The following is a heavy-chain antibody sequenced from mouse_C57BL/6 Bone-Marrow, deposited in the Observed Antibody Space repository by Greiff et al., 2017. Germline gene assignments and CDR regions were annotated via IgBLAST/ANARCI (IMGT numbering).Heavy chain of an antibody. CDR1: GYTFTSYG. J-gene: IGHJ3*01. Sequence: QVQLKQSGAELARPGASVKLSCKASGYTFTSYGISWVKQRTGQGLEWIGEIYPRSGNTYYNEKFKGKATLTADKSSSTAYMELRSLTSEDSAVYFCAREGNYGNPGFAYWGQGTLVTVSA. V-gene: IGHV1-81*01. D-gene: IGHD2-1*01. CDR3: AREGNYGNPGFAY. CDR2: IYPRSGNT.